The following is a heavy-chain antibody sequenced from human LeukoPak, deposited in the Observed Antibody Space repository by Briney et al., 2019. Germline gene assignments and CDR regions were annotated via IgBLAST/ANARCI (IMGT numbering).Heavy chain of an antibody. J-gene: IGHJ3*02. V-gene: IGHV4-59*01. CDR3: ARAPLGMATIWENAFDI. D-gene: IGHD5-12*01. CDR2: IYYSGST. CDR1: GGSISSYY. Sequence: SETLSLTCTVSGGSISSYYWSWIRQPPGKGLEWIGYIYYSGSTNYNPSLKSRVTISVDTSKNQLSLKLSSVTAADTAVYYCARAPLGMATIWENAFDIWGQGTMVTVSS.